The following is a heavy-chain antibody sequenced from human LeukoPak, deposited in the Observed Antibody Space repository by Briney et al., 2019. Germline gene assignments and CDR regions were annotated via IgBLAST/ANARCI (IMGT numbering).Heavy chain of an antibody. CDR3: ARARGDMVVVPAAIWFDP. V-gene: IGHV1-2*06. CDR1: GYTFNGYY. CDR2: INPNSGVT. D-gene: IGHD2-2*01. Sequence: ASVKVSCKASGYTFNGYYMHWVRQAPGQGLEWMGRINPNSGVTNYAQKFQGRVTMTRDTSISTAYMELSRLRSDDTAVYYCARARGDMVVVPAAIWFDPWGQGTLVTVSS. J-gene: IGHJ5*02.